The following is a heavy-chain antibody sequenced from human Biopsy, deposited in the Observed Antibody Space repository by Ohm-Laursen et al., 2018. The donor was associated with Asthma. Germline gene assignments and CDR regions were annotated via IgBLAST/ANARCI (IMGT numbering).Heavy chain of an antibody. J-gene: IGHJ4*02. Sequence: GASVKVSCKSLGGTFNTYVTGWVRQAPGQGLEWMGGINSVFGTTTYPQKFQDRVTITADDSTSTVYMELSSLRSEDTAVYYCVRKAGSCISRTCYSLDFWGQGTLVTVSS. CDR1: GGTFNTYV. D-gene: IGHD2-2*01. CDR2: INSVFGTT. CDR3: VRKAGSCISRTCYSLDF. V-gene: IGHV1-69*13.